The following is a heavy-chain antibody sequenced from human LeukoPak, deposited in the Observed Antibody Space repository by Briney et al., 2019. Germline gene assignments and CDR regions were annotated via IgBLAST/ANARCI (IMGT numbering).Heavy chain of an antibody. J-gene: IGHJ4*02. CDR2: IYYSGGT. CDR3: ARGCSSTSCYDY. D-gene: IGHD2-2*01. V-gene: IGHV4-31*03. Sequence: SQTLSLTCTVSGGSISSGGYYWSWIRQHPGKGLEWIGYIYYSGGTYYNPSLKSRVTISVDTSKNQFSLKLSSVTAADTAVYYCARGCSSTSCYDYWGQGTLVTVSS. CDR1: GGSISSGGYY.